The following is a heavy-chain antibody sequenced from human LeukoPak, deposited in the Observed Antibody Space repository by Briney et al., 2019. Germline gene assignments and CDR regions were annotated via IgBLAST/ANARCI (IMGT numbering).Heavy chain of an antibody. V-gene: IGHV4-59*01. CDR2: IYYSGST. CDR3: ARDEAIAVAGYYYYGMDV. Sequence: SETLSLTCTVSGGSISSYYWSWIRQPPGKGLEWIGYIYYSGSTNHNPSLKSRVTISVDTSKNQFSLKLSSVTAADTAVYYCARDEAIAVAGYYYYGMDVWGKGTTVTVSS. J-gene: IGHJ6*04. CDR1: GGSISSYY. D-gene: IGHD6-19*01.